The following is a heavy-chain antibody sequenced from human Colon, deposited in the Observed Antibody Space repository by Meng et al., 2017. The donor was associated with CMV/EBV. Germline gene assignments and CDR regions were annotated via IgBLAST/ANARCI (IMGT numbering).Heavy chain of an antibody. CDR1: GFTFSSYA. Sequence: GESLKISCAASGFTFSSYAMSWVRQAPGKGLEWVSAISGSGGSTYYADSVKGRFTISRDNSKNTVYLQMNSLRGEDTAVYYCAKMSGGGSQSLDYYFYGMDVWGQETTVTVSS. V-gene: IGHV3-23*01. D-gene: IGHD3-16*01. J-gene: IGHJ6*02. CDR2: ISGSGGST. CDR3: AKMSGGGSQSLDYYFYGMDV.